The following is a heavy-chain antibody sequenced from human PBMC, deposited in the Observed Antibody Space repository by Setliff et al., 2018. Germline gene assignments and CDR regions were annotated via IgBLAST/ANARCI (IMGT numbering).Heavy chain of an antibody. V-gene: IGHV4-39*07. J-gene: IGHJ6*02. CDR2: INHSGST. CDR3: ARDRQYCSSTSCYTSYFYYYAMDI. CDR1: GGSISSSSYY. Sequence: SETLSLTCTVSGGSISSSSYYWGWIRQPPGKGLEWIGEINHSGSTNYNPSLKSRVTISLDTSRNQVSLKLSSVTAAATAVYYCARDRQYCSSTSCYTSYFYYYAMDIWGQGTTVTVSS. D-gene: IGHD2-2*02.